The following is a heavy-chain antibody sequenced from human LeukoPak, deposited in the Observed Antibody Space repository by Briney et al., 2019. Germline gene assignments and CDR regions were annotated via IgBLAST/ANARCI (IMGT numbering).Heavy chain of an antibody. D-gene: IGHD1-26*01. Sequence: KPSETLSLTCTVSGGSISSYYWSWIRQPPGKGLEWIGYIYYSGSTNYNPSLKSRVTISVDTSKNQFSLKPSSVTAADTAVYNCARHAFEWERVGYFDYWGQGTLVTVSS. CDR2: IYYSGST. V-gene: IGHV4-59*08. CDR3: ARHAFEWERVGYFDY. J-gene: IGHJ4*02. CDR1: GGSISSYY.